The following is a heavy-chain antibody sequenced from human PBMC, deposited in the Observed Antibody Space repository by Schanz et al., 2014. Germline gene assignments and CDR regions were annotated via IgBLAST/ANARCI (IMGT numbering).Heavy chain of an antibody. D-gene: IGHD3-10*01. V-gene: IGHV3-74*01. CDR2: INSDGSRT. Sequence: EVQLVESGGGLVQPGRSLRLSCTASGFTFSDSWMHWVRQAPGKGLVWVSGINSDGSRTTYADSVKGRFTISRDNAKNTLFLQMNSLRAEDTAVYYCARDGEDFDFWGQGTLVTISS. CDR3: ARDGEDFDF. CDR1: GFTFSDSW. J-gene: IGHJ4*02.